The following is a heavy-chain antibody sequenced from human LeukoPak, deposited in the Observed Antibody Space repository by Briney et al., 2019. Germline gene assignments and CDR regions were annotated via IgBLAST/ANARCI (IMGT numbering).Heavy chain of an antibody. CDR2: IFYSGST. D-gene: IGHD3-22*01. Sequence: SETLSLTCSVSGGSTSSSSYHWGWIRQPPGKGLEWIGNIFYSGSTYYNPSLKSRVTISVDTSKNQFSLKLSSVTAADTAVYYCAVTDSLYDSSGYYLPFDYWGQGTLVTVSS. CDR1: GGSTSSSSYH. V-gene: IGHV4-39*07. J-gene: IGHJ4*02. CDR3: AVTDSLYDSSGYYLPFDY.